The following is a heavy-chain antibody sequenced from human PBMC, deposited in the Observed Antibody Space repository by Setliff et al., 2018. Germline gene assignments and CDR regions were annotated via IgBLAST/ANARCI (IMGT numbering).Heavy chain of an antibody. CDR1: GDTFSTYA. V-gene: IGHV1-46*01. Sequence: ASVKVSCKASGDTFSTYALSWVRQAPGQGLEWMGLINPTGGSTSYAQKFQGRVTMTRDTSTSTGFMERSSLRSEDTAVYYCARDCNDNYESSGYYYAGGYMDVWGKGTTVTVSS. D-gene: IGHD3-22*01. J-gene: IGHJ6*03. CDR2: INPTGGST. CDR3: ARDCNDNYESSGYYYAGGYMDV.